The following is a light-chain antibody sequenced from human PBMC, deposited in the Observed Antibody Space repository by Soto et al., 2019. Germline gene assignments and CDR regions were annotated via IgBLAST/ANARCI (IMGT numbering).Light chain of an antibody. V-gene: IGKV1-5*03. Sequence: DFQMTQSASTLSASVGHRVTITCRASQSISIWLAWYQQKPGKAPKLLIYKASSLESGVPSRFSGSVSGTEFTLTITSLQPDDFATYYCQYYDADVWTFGQGTKV. CDR2: KAS. J-gene: IGKJ1*01. CDR3: QYYDADVWT. CDR1: QSISIW.